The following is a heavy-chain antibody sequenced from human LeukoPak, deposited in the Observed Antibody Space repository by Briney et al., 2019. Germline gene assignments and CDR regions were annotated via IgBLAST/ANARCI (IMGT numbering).Heavy chain of an antibody. CDR3: ARDKNIVVVPAASLDY. V-gene: IGHV1-18*04. CDR2: ISAYNGNT. CDR1: GYTFTSYG. Sequence: ASVKVSCKASGYTFTSYGISWVRQAPGQGPEWMGCISAYNGNTNYAQKLQSRVTMTTDTSTSTAYMELRSLRSDDTAVYYCARDKNIVVVPAASLDYWGQGTLVTVSS. J-gene: IGHJ4*02. D-gene: IGHD2-2*01.